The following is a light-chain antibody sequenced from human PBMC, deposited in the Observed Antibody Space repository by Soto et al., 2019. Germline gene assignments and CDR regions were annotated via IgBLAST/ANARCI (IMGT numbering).Light chain of an antibody. J-gene: IGKJ5*01. Sequence: DIQMTQSPSSLSASVGDRVTITCRASQSIRTYLNWYQQKPGKAPKLLIYAASSLQSGVPSRFSGSGSGTDFTLTISSLQPEDFATYYCQQSYSPPPVTFGQGTRLEIK. CDR3: QQSYSPPPVT. CDR1: QSIRTY. CDR2: AAS. V-gene: IGKV1-39*01.